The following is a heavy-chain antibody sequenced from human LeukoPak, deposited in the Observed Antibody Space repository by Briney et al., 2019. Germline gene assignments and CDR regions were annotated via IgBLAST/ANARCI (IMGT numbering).Heavy chain of an antibody. J-gene: IGHJ4*02. CDR1: GGSISSSNYY. Sequence: SETLSLTCTVSGGSISSSNYYWGWIRQPPGKGLEWIASMYYSGSTFYNPSLKSRVTISVDTSKSQLSLRLSSVTAADTAVYYCASLRSLMTLAGLDSWGQGTLVTVSS. CDR3: ASLRSLMTLAGLDS. V-gene: IGHV4-39*01. D-gene: IGHD6-19*01. CDR2: MYYSGST.